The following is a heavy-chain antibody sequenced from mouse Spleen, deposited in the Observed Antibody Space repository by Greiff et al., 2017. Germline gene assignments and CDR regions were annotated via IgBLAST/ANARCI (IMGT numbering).Heavy chain of an antibody. CDR2: IYPGSGNT. CDR1: GYIFTDYY. D-gene: IGHD4-1*01. Sequence: VQLQQSGAELVRPGASVKLSCKASGYIFTDYYINWVKQRPGQGLEWIARIYPGSGNTYYNEKFKGKATLTAEKSSSTAYMQLSSLTSEDSAVYFCARGYWDGDYWGQGTTLTVSS. J-gene: IGHJ2*01. CDR3: ARGYWDGDY. V-gene: IGHV1-76*01.